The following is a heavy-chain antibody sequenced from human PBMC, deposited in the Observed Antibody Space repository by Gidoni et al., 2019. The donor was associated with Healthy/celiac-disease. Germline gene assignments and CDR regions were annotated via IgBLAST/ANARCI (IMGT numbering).Heavy chain of an antibody. D-gene: IGHD6-19*01. CDR2: INPSGGST. J-gene: IGHJ4*02. Sequence: QVQLVQSGAEVKKPGASVKVSCKASGYTFTSYYMHWVRQAPGQGLEWMGIINPSGGSTSYAQKFQGRVTMTRDTSTSTVYMELSSLRAEDTAVYYCATLAGKGSFDYWGQGTLVTVSS. CDR3: ATLAGKGSFDY. CDR1: GYTFTSYY. V-gene: IGHV1-46*01.